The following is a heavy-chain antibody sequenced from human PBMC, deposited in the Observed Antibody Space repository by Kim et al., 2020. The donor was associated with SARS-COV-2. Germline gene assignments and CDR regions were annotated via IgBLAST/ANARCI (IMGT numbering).Heavy chain of an antibody. D-gene: IGHD1-1*01. CDR1: GFTFKTYT. CDR3: VKDERPENTWYTDY. V-gene: IGHV3-23*01. CDR2: ITGNGGST. Sequence: GGSLRLSCAASGFTFKTYTMSWVRQAPGKGLEWVSAITGNGGSTYYVDSVKGRFTVSRDNSKNMLYLQMNSLRAEDTAVYYCVKDERPENTWYTDYWGQG. J-gene: IGHJ4*02.